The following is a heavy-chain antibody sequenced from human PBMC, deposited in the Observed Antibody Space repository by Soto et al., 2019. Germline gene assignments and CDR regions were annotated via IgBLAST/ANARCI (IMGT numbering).Heavy chain of an antibody. D-gene: IGHD4-17*01. V-gene: IGHV1-3*01. CDR1: GYNFTNCA. J-gene: IGHJ3*02. Sequence: QVQLLQSAAELKMPGASLNLSCKTSGYNFTNCAVHWLRQAPGQRLDWLGWIKGGTGNTRFSERFKDRVTLTRDTSASTVYMELTGLKSEDTAIYYCARGAGRSPVTRAFDIWGQGTVVTVSS. CDR3: ARGAGRSPVTRAFDI. CDR2: IKGGTGNT.